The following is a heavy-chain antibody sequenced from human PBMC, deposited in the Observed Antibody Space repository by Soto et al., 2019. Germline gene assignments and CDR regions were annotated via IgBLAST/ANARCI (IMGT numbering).Heavy chain of an antibody. CDR3: ARDLTSVRGS. J-gene: IGHJ4*02. V-gene: IGHV1-69*01. CDR1: GSTFSRHS. D-gene: IGHD3-10*01. CDR2: IIPIFDAT. Sequence: QVQMVQSGAEVKKPGSSARVSCKVSGSTFSRHSISWVRQAPGQGLEWMGGIIPIFDATQYAQKFQGRLTITADESTTTFHMDLSGLSPEDTAIYYCARDLTSVRGSWGQGTLVTVS.